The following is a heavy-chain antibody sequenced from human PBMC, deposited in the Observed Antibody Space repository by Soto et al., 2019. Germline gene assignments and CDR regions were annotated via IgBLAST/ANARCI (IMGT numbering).Heavy chain of an antibody. CDR1: GYTFTSYD. CDR3: AREVTMIVDN. Sequence: GASVKVSCKASGYTFTSYDINWVRQATGQGLEYMGWMNPNSGKIGYVQKNQGRVTMTRNTSISTAYMELSSLRSEDMAVYYCAREVTMIVDNWGQGTLVTVSS. CDR2: MNPNSGKI. V-gene: IGHV1-8*01. J-gene: IGHJ4*02. D-gene: IGHD3-22*01.